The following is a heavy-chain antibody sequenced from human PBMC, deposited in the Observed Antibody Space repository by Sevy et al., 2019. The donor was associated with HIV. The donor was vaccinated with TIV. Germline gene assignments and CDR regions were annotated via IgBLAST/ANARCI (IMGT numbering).Heavy chain of an antibody. CDR3: ARDGEQLVRSGRFDP. Sequence: SETLSLTCTVSGGSISSYYWSWIRQPPGKGLEWIGYIYYSGSTNYNPSLKSRVTISVDTSKNQFSLKLSSVTAADTAVYYCARDGEQLVRSGRFDPWGQGTLVTVSS. CDR1: GGSISSYY. J-gene: IGHJ5*02. V-gene: IGHV4-59*01. D-gene: IGHD6-6*01. CDR2: IYYSGST.